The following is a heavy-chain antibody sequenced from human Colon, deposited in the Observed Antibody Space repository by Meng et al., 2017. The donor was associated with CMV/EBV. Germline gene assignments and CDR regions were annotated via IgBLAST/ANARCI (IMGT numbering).Heavy chain of an antibody. D-gene: IGHD6-25*01. CDR3: ARGRGVDY. J-gene: IGHJ4*02. CDR1: GGSFSGYY. V-gene: IGHV4-34*01. CDR2: INHSGST. Sequence: SQTLSLTCAVYGGSFSGYYWSWIRQPPGKGLEWIGEINHSGSTNYNPSLKSRVTISVDTSKNQFSLKLSSVTAADTAVYYCARGRGVDYWGQGTLVTVSS.